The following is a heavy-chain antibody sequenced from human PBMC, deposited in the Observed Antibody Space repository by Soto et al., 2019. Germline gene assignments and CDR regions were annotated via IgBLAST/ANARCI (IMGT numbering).Heavy chain of an antibody. CDR2: IYNSGRT. D-gene: IGHD1-1*01. CDR3: ARRYGYSFDY. Sequence: PSETLSLTCTASGGSISSYYWSWIRQPPGKGLEWIGYIYNSGRTNYNPSLKSRVTISVDTSKNQFSLKLSSVTAADTAVYYCARRYGYSFDYWGQGTLVTVPS. V-gene: IGHV4-59*08. CDR1: GGSISSYY. J-gene: IGHJ4*02.